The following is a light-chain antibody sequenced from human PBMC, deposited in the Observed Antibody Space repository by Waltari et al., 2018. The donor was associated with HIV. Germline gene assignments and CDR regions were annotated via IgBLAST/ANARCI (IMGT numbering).Light chain of an antibody. CDR1: NFDVGAYEY. J-gene: IGLJ1*01. CDR2: EVS. CDR3: TSYTVTNTYV. Sequence: QSALTQPASVSGSPGQSITISCAGTNFDVGAYEYFSWFQQHPGKAPKLLISEVSARPPGVSERFSGSKSGNTASLTISGLQAEDEADYYCTSYTVTNTYVFGTGTKVAVL. V-gene: IGLV2-14*01.